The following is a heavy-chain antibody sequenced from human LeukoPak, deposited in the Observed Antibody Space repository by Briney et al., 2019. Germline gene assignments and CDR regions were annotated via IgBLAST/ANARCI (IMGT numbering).Heavy chain of an antibody. CDR3: ASDRIWFGESTNEY. Sequence: SETLSLTCAVYGGSFSGYSWSWIRQPPGKGLEWIGEINHSGSTNYNPSLKSRVTLSVDKSKNQFSLRLSSVTAADTAFYYCASDRIWFGESTNEYWGQGTLVTVSS. V-gene: IGHV4-34*01. CDR2: INHSGST. J-gene: IGHJ4*02. CDR1: GGSFSGYS. D-gene: IGHD3-10*01.